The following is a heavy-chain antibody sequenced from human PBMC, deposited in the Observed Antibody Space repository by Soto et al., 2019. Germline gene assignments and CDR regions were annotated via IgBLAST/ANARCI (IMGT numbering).Heavy chain of an antibody. CDR3: TRLISAAQDY. CDR1: GFVFKDSS. D-gene: IGHD3-10*01. CDR2: IRDRAFSYAT. J-gene: IGHJ4*02. Sequence: EVLLVESGGGLVQPGGSLKLSCAASGFVFKDSSIHWVRQASGKGLEWVGRIRDRAFSYATAYAASVKGRFTISRDDSTNTAYLQMHSLKTEETAIYYCTRLISAAQDYWGQGTLVTVSS. V-gene: IGHV3-73*01.